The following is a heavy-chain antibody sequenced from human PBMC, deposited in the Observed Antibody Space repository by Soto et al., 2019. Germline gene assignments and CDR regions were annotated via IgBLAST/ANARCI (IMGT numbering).Heavy chain of an antibody. V-gene: IGHV3-30-3*01. D-gene: IGHD3-10*01. CDR3: AREGEVRGWSYYGMDV. CDR2: ISYDGSNK. J-gene: IGHJ6*02. CDR1: GFTFSSYA. Sequence: QVQLVESGGGVVQPGRSLRLSCAASGFTFSSYAMHWVRQAPGKGLEWVAVISYDGSNKYYADSVKGRFTISRDNSKNTLYLQMNSLRAEDTAVYYCAREGEVRGWSYYGMDVWGQGTTVTVSS.